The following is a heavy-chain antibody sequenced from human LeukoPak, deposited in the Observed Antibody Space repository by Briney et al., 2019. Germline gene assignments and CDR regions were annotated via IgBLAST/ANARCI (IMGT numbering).Heavy chain of an antibody. CDR3: ARDSLRYFAPLSDYYYYGMDV. V-gene: IGHV1-18*01. Sequence: ASVKVSCKASGYTFTSYGISWVRPAPGQGLEWMGWISAYNGNTNNAQKLQGRVTMTTDTSTSTAYMELRSLRSDDTAVYYCARDSLRYFAPLSDYYYYGMDVWGQGTTVTVSS. CDR1: GYTFTSYG. J-gene: IGHJ6*02. D-gene: IGHD3-9*01. CDR2: ISAYNGNT.